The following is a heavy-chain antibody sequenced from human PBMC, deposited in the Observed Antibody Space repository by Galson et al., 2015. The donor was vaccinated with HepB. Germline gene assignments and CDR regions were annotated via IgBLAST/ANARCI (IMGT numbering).Heavy chain of an antibody. CDR3: ARGPHYYYYMDV. J-gene: IGHJ6*03. CDR1: GYTFTSYD. Sequence: SVKVSCKASGYTFTSYDINWVRQATGQGLEWMGWMNPNSGNTGYAQKFQGRVTMTRNTSISTAYMELSSLRSEDTAVYYCARGPHYYYYMDVWGKGTTVTVSS. V-gene: IGHV1-8*01. CDR2: MNPNSGNT.